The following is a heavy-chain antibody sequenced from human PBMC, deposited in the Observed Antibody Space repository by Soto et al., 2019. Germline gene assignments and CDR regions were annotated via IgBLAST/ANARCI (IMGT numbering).Heavy chain of an antibody. CDR3: VKMRASPGTVAFDV. CDR1: GTSLSSSNW. J-gene: IGHJ4*02. V-gene: IGHV4-4*02. Sequence: SETLSLTCAVYGTSLSSSNWWTWVRQSPGKGLEWIGETHHSGNSNNNPSLKGRVTVSQDKSKNQLSLKVNSVTAADTAVYYCVKMRASPGTVAFDVWCPGIQVTVSS. CDR2: THHSGNS. D-gene: IGHD6-13*01.